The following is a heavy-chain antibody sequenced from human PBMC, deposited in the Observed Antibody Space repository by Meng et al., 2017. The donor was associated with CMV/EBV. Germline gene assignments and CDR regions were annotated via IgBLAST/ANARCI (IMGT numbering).Heavy chain of an antibody. V-gene: IGHV1-2*02. J-gene: IGHJ5*02. D-gene: IGHD3-3*01. Sequence: ASGYTFTGDYMPWVRQAPGQGLEWMGWINPNSGGTNYAQKFQGRVTMTRDTSISTAYMELSRLRSDDTAVYYCARGVTIFGATGFDPWGRGTLVTVSS. CDR1: GYTFTGDY. CDR2: INPNSGGT. CDR3: ARGVTIFGATGFDP.